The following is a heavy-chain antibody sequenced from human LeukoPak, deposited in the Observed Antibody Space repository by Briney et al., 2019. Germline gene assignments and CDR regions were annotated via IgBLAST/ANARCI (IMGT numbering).Heavy chain of an antibody. J-gene: IGHJ6*01. V-gene: IGHV1-18*01. D-gene: IGHD3-10*01. Sequence: ASVKVSYKVSEYTFTSCGLSKVRQAPGQGLEWMGWISAYNGNTNYAQKLQGRVTMTTDTSTSTAYMELRSLSSDDTAEYYCARDSTMVQELKSSYDMEILGQGTTVTVSS. CDR3: ARDSTMVQELKSSYDMEI. CDR1: EYTFTSCG. CDR2: ISAYNGNT.